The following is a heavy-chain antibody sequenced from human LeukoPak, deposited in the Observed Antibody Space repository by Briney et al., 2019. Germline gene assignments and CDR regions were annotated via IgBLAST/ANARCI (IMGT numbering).Heavy chain of an antibody. CDR1: GGTFSSYA. Sequence: GASVKVSCKASGGTFSSYAISWVRQAPGQGLEWMGGIIPIFGTANYAQKFQGRVTITADESTSTAYMELSSLRSEDTAVYYCAREVGATKPSYFDYWGQGTLVTVSS. CDR2: IIPIFGTA. D-gene: IGHD1-26*01. CDR3: AREVGATKPSYFDY. V-gene: IGHV1-69*13. J-gene: IGHJ4*02.